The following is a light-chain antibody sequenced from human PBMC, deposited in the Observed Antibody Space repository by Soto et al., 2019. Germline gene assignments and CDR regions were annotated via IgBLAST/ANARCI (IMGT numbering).Light chain of an antibody. J-gene: IGKJ5*01. V-gene: IGKV3-15*01. CDR3: QQYNNLPPIP. Sequence: EIVLKLSPGTLSVSHGDRVTLSCRASQSVDINLAWYQQRAGQAPGLLVYGASTKATDMPGRFSGRGSGTEFTLTINNLQSEDFAVYYCQQYNNLPPIPFGHVGLLEIK. CDR1: QSVDIN. CDR2: GAS.